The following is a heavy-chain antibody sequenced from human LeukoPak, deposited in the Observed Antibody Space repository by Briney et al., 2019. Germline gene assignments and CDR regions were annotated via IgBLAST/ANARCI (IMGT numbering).Heavy chain of an antibody. CDR1: GFTFSSYG. D-gene: IGHD4-17*01. Sequence: PGGSLRLSCAASGFTFSSYGMHWVRQAPGKGLEWVAVIWYDGSNKYYADSVKGRFTISRDNSKNTLYLQMNSLRAEDTAVYYCARDPGMTTVTTLDCWGQGTLVTVSS. CDR2: IWYDGSNK. J-gene: IGHJ4*02. CDR3: ARDPGMTTVTTLDC. V-gene: IGHV3-33*01.